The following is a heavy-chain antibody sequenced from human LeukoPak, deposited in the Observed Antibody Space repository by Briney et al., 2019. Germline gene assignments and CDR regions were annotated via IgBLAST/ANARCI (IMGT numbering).Heavy chain of an antibody. CDR3: ARGVTNTVINWFDP. J-gene: IGHJ5*02. D-gene: IGHD4-11*01. CDR2: INHSAST. V-gene: IGHV4-34*01. CDR1: GGSFSGYY. Sequence: SETLSLTCAVYGGSFSGYYWSWIRQPPGKGLEWIGEINHSASTNYNPSLKSRVTISVDTSKNQFSLKLSSVTAADTAVYYCARGVTNTVINWFDPWGQGTLVTVSS.